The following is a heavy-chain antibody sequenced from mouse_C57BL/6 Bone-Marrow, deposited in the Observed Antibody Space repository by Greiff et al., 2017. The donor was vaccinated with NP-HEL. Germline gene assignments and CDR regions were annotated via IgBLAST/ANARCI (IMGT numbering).Heavy chain of an antibody. J-gene: IGHJ2*01. Sequence: EVQVVESGGDLVKPGGSLKLSCAASGFTFSSYGMSWVRQTPDKRLEWVATISSGGSYTYYPDSVKGRFTISRDNAKNTLYLQMSSLKSEDTAMYYCARHSTELVYWGQGTTLTVSS. CDR2: ISSGGSYT. V-gene: IGHV5-6*01. CDR1: GFTFSSYG. D-gene: IGHD2-1*01. CDR3: ARHSTELVY.